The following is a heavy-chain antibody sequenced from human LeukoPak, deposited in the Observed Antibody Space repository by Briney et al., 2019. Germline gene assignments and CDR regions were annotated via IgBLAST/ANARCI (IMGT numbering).Heavy chain of an antibody. J-gene: IGHJ4*02. D-gene: IGHD3-10*01. CDR2: ISASGAGT. Sequence: GGSLRLSCAASGFTLTSYGMSWVRQAPGKGLEWVSAISASGAGTYYADSVKGRFTISRDNSKNTLYAQMNSLRAEDTAVYYCAKEGGSGRQIDYWGQGTLVTVSS. CDR3: AKEGGSGRQIDY. CDR1: GFTLTSYG. V-gene: IGHV3-23*01.